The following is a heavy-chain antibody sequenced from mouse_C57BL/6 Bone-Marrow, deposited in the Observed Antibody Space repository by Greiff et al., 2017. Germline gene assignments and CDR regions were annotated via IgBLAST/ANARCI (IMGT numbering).Heavy chain of an antibody. Sequence: QVQLQQSGAELVRPGTSVKMSCKASGYTFTNYWIGWAKQRPGHGLEWIGDIYPGGGCTNYNEKFKGKATLTADKSSSTAYMQLSSLTSEDSAIDYCARRLGHWYFDVWGTGTTVTVSS. V-gene: IGHV1-63*01. J-gene: IGHJ1*03. CDR1: GYTFTNYW. D-gene: IGHD4-1*01. CDR2: IYPGGGCT. CDR3: ARRLGHWYFDV.